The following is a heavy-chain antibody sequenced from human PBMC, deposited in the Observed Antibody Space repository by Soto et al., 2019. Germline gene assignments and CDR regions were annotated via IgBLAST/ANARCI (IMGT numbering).Heavy chain of an antibody. D-gene: IGHD3-16*01. J-gene: IGHJ3*02. CDR2: ISYDGSGK. V-gene: IGHV3-30*03. CDR3: ARVGGRFVWDVKNDAFDM. CDR1: GFTFSIYG. Sequence: GGSLRLSCAVSGFTFSIYGMQWVRQAPGTGLECVAGISYDGSGKYYVDSVKGRFTISRDNSKNTLYLQMNSLGAEDTAVYYCARVGGRFVWDVKNDAFDMWGRGTMVTVSS.